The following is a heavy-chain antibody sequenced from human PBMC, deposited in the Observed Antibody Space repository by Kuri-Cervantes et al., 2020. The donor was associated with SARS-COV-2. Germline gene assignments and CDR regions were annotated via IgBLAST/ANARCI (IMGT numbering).Heavy chain of an antibody. D-gene: IGHD3-3*01. CDR1: GFLFSASA. J-gene: IGHJ4*02. CDR2: VRGKANNYAT. Sequence: GESLKISCEVSGFLFSASAIHWVRQASGKGLEWVGRVRGKANNYATAYAASVKGRFTISRDDSKNMAYLQMNSLKTEDTAVYYCTTTEGHYDFWSGPPSWYFDYWGQGTLVTVSS. V-gene: IGHV3-73*01. CDR3: TTTEGHYDFWSGPPSWYFDY.